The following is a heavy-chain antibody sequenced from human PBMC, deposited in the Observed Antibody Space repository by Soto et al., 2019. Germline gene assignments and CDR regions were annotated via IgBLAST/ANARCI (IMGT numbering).Heavy chain of an antibody. Sequence: SETLSLTCTVSGGSISSYYWNWIRQPPGKGLEWLGYIFHSGSTLYTPSLRGRLTLSADTSRNQLSLHLTSVTAADTAVYYCVRGGIAGHWFDPWGQGILVTVSS. CDR3: VRGGIAGHWFDP. CDR2: IFHSGST. D-gene: IGHD2-15*01. V-gene: IGHV4-59*06. J-gene: IGHJ5*02. CDR1: GGSISSYY.